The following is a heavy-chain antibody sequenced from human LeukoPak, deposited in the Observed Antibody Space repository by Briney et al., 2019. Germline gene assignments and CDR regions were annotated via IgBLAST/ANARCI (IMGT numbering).Heavy chain of an antibody. J-gene: IGHJ4*02. CDR1: GFTFSSYW. CDR3: ARLDTYYYDSSGYIL. CDR2: INSDGSST. D-gene: IGHD3-22*01. Sequence: GGSLRLSCAASGFTFSSYWMHWVRHAPGKGLVWVSRINSDGSSTSYADSVKGRFTISRDNAKNTLYLQMNSLRAEDTAVYYCARLDTYYYDSSGYILWGQGTRVTGSP. V-gene: IGHV3-74*01.